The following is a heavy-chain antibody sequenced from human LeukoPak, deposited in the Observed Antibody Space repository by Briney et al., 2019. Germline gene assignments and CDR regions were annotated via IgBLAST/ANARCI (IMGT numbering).Heavy chain of an antibody. V-gene: IGHV5-51*01. D-gene: IGHD1-26*01. CDR1: GYSFTSYW. J-gene: IGHJ3*02. Sequence: KNGESLKISCKGSGYSFTSYWIGWVRQMPGKGLEWMGIIYPGDSDTRYSPSFQGQVTISADKSISTAYLQWSSLKASDTAMYYCARLKVGATLRYREAFDIWGQGTMVTVSS. CDR2: IYPGDSDT. CDR3: ARLKVGATLRYREAFDI.